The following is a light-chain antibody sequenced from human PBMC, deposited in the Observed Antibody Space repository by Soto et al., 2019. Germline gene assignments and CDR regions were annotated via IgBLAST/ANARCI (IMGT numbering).Light chain of an antibody. V-gene: IGKV3D-20*02. CDR2: GAS. Sequence: EFVLTQSPVTLSFSPCEISTLSFSSIQSVSSSYLAWYQQKPGQAPRLLIYGASSRDTGIPDRFSGSGSGTDFTLTISSLEPEDFAVYYCQQRSNWPPITFGQGTRLEIK. CDR3: QQRSNWPPIT. J-gene: IGKJ5*01. CDR1: QSVSSSY.